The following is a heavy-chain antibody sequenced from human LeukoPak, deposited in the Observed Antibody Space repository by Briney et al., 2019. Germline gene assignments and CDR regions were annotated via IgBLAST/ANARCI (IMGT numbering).Heavy chain of an antibody. D-gene: IGHD4-23*01. CDR1: GYTFTNYY. CDR3: ARESPSDYGGDY. CDR2: INPSSGSA. J-gene: IGHJ4*02. Sequence: ASVNVSCKASGYTFTNYYIHWVRQAPGQGLEWMGIINPSSGSASYAQKFQGRVTMTRDTSTSTVYMELNSLRSEDTAVYYCARESPSDYGGDYWGQGTLVTVSS. V-gene: IGHV1-46*01.